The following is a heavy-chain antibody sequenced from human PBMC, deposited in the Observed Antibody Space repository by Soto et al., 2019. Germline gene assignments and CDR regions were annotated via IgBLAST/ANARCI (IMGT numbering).Heavy chain of an antibody. CDR1: GGSLSGYY. V-gene: IGHV4-59*08. CDR3: ARQRRDSIDRYCTSTSCYILDY. D-gene: IGHD2-2*01. J-gene: IGHJ4*02. CDR2: FYSSGSP. Sequence: SETLSLTCTVSGGSLSGYYWSWIRQPPGKGLEWIGDFYSSGSPHHNPSLKNRVSISEDRSKNEFSLKLSSVTAADTAVYYCARQRRDSIDRYCTSTSCYILDYWGQGTLVTVSS.